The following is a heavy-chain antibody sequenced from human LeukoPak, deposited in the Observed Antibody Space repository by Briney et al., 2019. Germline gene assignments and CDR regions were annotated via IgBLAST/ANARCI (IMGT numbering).Heavy chain of an antibody. D-gene: IGHD6-19*01. CDR2: ISGYNAET. CDR1: GYTFTSYG. V-gene: IGHV1-18*01. J-gene: IGHJ4*02. Sequence: ASVKVSCKPSGYTFTSYGLYSVRQAPGQGLEWMGWISGYNAETNYARKFQGRVTMTTDTSTTTAYMELTSLTSDDTALYYCAREGDSAGWYRPAFRLLDYWGQGTMVTVSS. CDR3: AREGDSAGWYRPAFRLLDY.